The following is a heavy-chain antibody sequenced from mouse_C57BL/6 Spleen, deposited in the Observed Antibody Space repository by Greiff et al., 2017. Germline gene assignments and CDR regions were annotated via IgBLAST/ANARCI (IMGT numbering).Heavy chain of an antibody. V-gene: IGHV3-6*01. Sequence: EVQLVESGPGLVKPSQSLSLTCSVTGYSITSGYYWNWIRQFPGNKLEWMGYISYDGSNNYNPSLKNRISITRDTSKNQFFLKLNSVTTEDTATYYCARRGTNWAGFAYWGQGTLVTVSA. CDR2: ISYDGSN. CDR3: ARRGTNWAGFAY. J-gene: IGHJ3*01. CDR1: GYSITSGYY. D-gene: IGHD4-1*01.